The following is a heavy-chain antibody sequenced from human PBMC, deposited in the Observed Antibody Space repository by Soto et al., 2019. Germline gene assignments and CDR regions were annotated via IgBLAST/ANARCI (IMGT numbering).Heavy chain of an antibody. J-gene: IGHJ4*02. V-gene: IGHV2-5*02. Sequence: QITLKEARPTLVKPTQTLTLTCSFSGFSLITSGVGVGWIRQPPGKALEWLALIYWDDDTGYSTSLRSRLTITKDTSRNQVVLTMTNMDPADTATYYCAHTMAPRIFDSWGQGTLVTVSS. CDR2: IYWDDDT. CDR3: AHTMAPRIFDS. CDR1: GFSLITSGVG.